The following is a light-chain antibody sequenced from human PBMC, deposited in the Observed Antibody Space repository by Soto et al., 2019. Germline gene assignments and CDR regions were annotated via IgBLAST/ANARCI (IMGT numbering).Light chain of an antibody. Sequence: EIVLTQSPGTLSLSPGERATLSCRASQSVSNNYLAWYQQKPGQAPRLIIYGASNRETGIPDRFSGSGAGTECTLPISRLEPEDFEVYYCQQYGSSPLTFGGGTKV. V-gene: IGKV3-20*01. CDR1: QSVSNNY. J-gene: IGKJ4*01. CDR3: QQYGSSPLT. CDR2: GAS.